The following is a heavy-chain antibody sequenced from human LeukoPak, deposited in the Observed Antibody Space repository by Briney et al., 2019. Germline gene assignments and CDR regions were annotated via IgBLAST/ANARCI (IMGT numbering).Heavy chain of an antibody. CDR3: ARKGRGSSGPFDY. CDR1: GYTFTSFA. D-gene: IGHD6-19*01. V-gene: IGHV1-3*01. Sequence: ASVKVSCKASGYTFTSFAMHWVRQAPGQRLEWMGWINAGNGDTKYSQEFQGRVTITRDTSASTAYMELRSLRSDDTAVYYCARKGRGSSGPFDYWGQGTLVTVSS. J-gene: IGHJ4*02. CDR2: INAGNGDT.